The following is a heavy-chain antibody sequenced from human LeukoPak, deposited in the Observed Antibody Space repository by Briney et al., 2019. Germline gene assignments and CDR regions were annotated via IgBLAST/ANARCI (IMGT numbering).Heavy chain of an antibody. D-gene: IGHD1-26*01. Sequence: ASVTVSCKASGYTFSHLYIHWVRQAPGQGLEWMGWISAYNGNTNYAQKLQGRVTMTTDTSTSTAYMELRSLRSDDTAVYYCARNRGSYYYYGMDVWGQGTTVTVSS. J-gene: IGHJ6*02. CDR1: GYTFSHLY. CDR2: ISAYNGNT. CDR3: ARNRGSYYYYGMDV. V-gene: IGHV1-18*01.